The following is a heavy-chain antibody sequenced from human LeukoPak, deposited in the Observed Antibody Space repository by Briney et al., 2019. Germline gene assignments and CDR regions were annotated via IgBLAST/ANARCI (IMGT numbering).Heavy chain of an antibody. V-gene: IGHV1-2*02. CDR3: ARGYPLSTTAAGTYFQH. D-gene: IGHD6-13*01. J-gene: IGHJ1*01. CDR1: GYTFSGYY. Sequence: APVKVSCKASGYTFSGYYMHWVRQAPGQGLEWMGWINPNSGGTNYAQKFQGRVTMTRDTSISTAYMELSRLRSDDTAVYYCARGYPLSTTAAGTYFQHWGQGTLVTVSS. CDR2: INPNSGGT.